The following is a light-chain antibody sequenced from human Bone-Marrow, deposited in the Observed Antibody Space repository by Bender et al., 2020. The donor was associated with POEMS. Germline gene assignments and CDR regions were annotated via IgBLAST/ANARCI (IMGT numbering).Light chain of an antibody. Sequence: SHELTQPPSGSLSPGQTATITCSGGHGEIKNTCWYQQKPGQSPVLINYEDTKRPSGLPGRFAGSNSGNAAPLTIRGTQSEDEADYCCQAWASDTGVFGTGTKVSVL. CDR3: QAWASDTGV. V-gene: IGLV3-1*01. CDR2: EDT. J-gene: IGLJ1*01. CDR1: HGEIKN.